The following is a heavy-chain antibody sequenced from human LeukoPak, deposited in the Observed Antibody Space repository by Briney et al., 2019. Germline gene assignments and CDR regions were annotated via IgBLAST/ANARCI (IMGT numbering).Heavy chain of an antibody. J-gene: IGHJ4*02. CDR1: GLIFTKYY. Sequence: GGSLRLSCSASGLIFTKYYMNWVRQAPGKGLEWVSSITSNGANTYYADSVKGRFTISRDNAKNSLYLQMNSLTGEDTAIYYCAKATGNLGNWGQGTLVTLSS. CDR3: AKATGNLGN. V-gene: IGHV3-21*04. CDR2: ITSNGANT. D-gene: IGHD1-1*01.